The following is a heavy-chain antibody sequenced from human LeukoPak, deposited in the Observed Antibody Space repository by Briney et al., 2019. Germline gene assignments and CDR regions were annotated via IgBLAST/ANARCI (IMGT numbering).Heavy chain of an antibody. CDR3: AKGSGSSCYSPCDY. D-gene: IGHD2-15*01. J-gene: IGHJ4*02. CDR1: GLTFRNYA. CDR2: ICANDGNT. Sequence: GGSLRLSCAASGLTFRNYAMSWVRQAPGKGLEWVSVICANDGNTYYADAVKGRFTISRDNSKDTLYLQMDSLRAEDMAVYYCAKGSGSSCYSPCDYWGQGILVTVSS. V-gene: IGHV3-23*01.